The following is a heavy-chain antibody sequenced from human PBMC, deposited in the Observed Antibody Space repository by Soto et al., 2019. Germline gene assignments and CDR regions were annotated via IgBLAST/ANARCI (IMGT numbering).Heavy chain of an antibody. J-gene: IGHJ5*02. V-gene: IGHV4-59*12. Sequence: PSETLSLTCTVSGGSISSYYWSWIRQPPGKGLEWIAYIYYSGSTNYNPSLKRRVTISVDTSKNQFSLKLSSVTAADTAVYYCARESYSSGWFDPWGQGTLVTVSS. CDR1: GGSISSYY. CDR3: ARESYSSGWFDP. D-gene: IGHD6-19*01. CDR2: IYYSGST.